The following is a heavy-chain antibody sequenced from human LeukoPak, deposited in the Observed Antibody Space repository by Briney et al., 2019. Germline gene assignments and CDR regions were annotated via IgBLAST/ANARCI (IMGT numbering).Heavy chain of an antibody. J-gene: IGHJ4*02. CDR3: ARDRPGTVTTFDY. V-gene: IGHV3-11*04. CDR1: GFTFSDSY. D-gene: IGHD4-17*01. CDR2: ISSSGRTT. Sequence: PGGSLRLSCAASGFTFSDSYMTWIRQAPGKGLEWVSYISSSGRTTYYADSVKGRVTISRDNAKNSLYLQMNSLRAEDTAMYYCARDRPGTVTTFDYWGQETLVTVSS.